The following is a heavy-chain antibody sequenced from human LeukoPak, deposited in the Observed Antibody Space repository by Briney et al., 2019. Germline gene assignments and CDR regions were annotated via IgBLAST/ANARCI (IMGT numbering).Heavy chain of an antibody. V-gene: IGHV3-23*01. CDR1: GFTFSSYA. CDR3: AKIVSVAAMSVVDY. Sequence: GGSLRLSCAASGFTFSSYAMSWVRQAPGKGLEWVSAISGSGGSTYYADSVKGRFTISRENSKNTMYLQMNSLRAEDTAVYYCAKIVSVAAMSVVDYWGQGTLVTVSS. D-gene: IGHD2-15*01. CDR2: ISGSGGST. J-gene: IGHJ4*02.